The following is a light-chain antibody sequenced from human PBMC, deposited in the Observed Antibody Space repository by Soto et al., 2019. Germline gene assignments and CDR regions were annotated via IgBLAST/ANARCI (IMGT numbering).Light chain of an antibody. J-gene: IGLJ1*01. Sequence: QSVLTQPPSASWTPGQRVTISCSGRSSHNGSNTVNWYQQLPGTAPKLLIYSNNQRPSGVPDRFSGSKSGTSASLAISGLQSEDEADYYCAAWDDSLNGRYVFGTGTKVTVL. V-gene: IGLV1-44*01. CDR3: AAWDDSLNGRYV. CDR1: SSHNGSNT. CDR2: SNN.